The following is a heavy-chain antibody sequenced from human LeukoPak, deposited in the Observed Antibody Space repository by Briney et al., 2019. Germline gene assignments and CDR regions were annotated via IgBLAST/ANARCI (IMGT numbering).Heavy chain of an antibody. V-gene: IGHV1-2*02. D-gene: IGHD4-23*01. CDR3: ARGGGHDYGGDSENYYYMDV. CDR1: GYTFRGYY. J-gene: IGHJ6*03. CDR2: INTNSGDT. Sequence: ASVKVSCKASGYTFRGYYMHWVRQAPGQGLEWMGWINTNSGDTNHAQKFQGRVTMTRDTSITTAYLELSRLTYDDTAVYYCARGGGHDYGGDSENYYYMDVWGKGTMVTVSS.